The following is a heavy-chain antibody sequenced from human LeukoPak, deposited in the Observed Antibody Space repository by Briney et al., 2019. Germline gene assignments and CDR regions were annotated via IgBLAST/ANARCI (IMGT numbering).Heavy chain of an antibody. D-gene: IGHD6-19*01. CDR3: ARADESSGRYWYFDL. J-gene: IGHJ2*01. Sequence: GGSLRLSCAASGFTVSSNYMSWVRQAPGKGLEWVSVIYSGGSTYYADSVKGRFTISRDNFKNTLYLQMNSLRAEDTAVYYCARADESSGRYWYFDLWGRGTLVTVSS. V-gene: IGHV3-66*01. CDR2: IYSGGST. CDR1: GFTVSSNY.